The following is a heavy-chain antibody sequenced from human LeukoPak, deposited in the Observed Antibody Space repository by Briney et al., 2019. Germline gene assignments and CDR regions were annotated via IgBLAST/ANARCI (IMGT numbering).Heavy chain of an antibody. CDR1: GGSFSGYY. Sequence: SVTLSLTCAVYGGSFSGYYWSWIRQPPGKGLEWIGEINHSGSTNYNPSLKSRVTISVDTSRNQFSLKLTSVTAADTAVYYCARANVVTASDYWGQGTLVTVAS. CDR3: ARANVVTASDY. D-gene: IGHD2-21*02. V-gene: IGHV4-34*01. CDR2: INHSGST. J-gene: IGHJ4*02.